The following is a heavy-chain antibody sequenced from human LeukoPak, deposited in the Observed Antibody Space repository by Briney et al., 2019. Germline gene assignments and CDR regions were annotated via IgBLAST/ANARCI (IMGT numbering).Heavy chain of an antibody. CDR3: ARDSPTGTDDY. CDR1: GYTFTSYD. D-gene: IGHD1-7*01. CDR2: IIPIFGTA. V-gene: IGHV1-69*13. Sequence: SVKVSCKASGYTFTSYDINWVRQAPGQGLEWMGGIIPIFGTANYAQKFQGRVTITADESTSTAYMELSSLRSEDTAVYYCARDSPTGTDDYWGQGTLVTVSS. J-gene: IGHJ4*02.